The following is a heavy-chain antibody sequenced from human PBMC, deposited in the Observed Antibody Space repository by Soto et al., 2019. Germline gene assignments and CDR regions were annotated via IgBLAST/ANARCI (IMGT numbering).Heavy chain of an antibody. CDR2: IIPMFGTA. Sequence: SVKVCCKASGGTFGRNAINWVRQAPGQGLEWMGGIIPMFGTANHAQKFRDRIVITADESTNTAYLELNSLRYEDTAIYYCARPQGSSWRFNALDFWGQGTVVTVSS. CDR3: ARPQGSSWRFNALDF. CDR1: GGTFGRNA. J-gene: IGHJ3*01. D-gene: IGHD6-13*01. V-gene: IGHV1-69*13.